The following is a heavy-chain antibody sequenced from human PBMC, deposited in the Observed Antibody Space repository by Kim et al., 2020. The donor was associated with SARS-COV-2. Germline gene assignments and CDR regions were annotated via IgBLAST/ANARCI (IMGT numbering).Heavy chain of an antibody. D-gene: IGHD4-4*01. CDR3: ARDRGGSVDYSNLHWFDT. CDR1: GYTFTSYG. Sequence: ASVKVSCKASGYTFTSYGISWVRQAPGQGLEWMGWTSAYNGNTNYAQKPQCRVTMTTDTSTSTAYMELRSLRSDDTAVYYSARDRGGSVDYSNLHWFDTWGQGTLVTVSS. V-gene: IGHV1-18*01. CDR2: TSAYNGNT. J-gene: IGHJ5*02.